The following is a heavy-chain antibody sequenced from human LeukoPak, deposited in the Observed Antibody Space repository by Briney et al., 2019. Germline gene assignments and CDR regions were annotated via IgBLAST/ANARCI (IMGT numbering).Heavy chain of an antibody. Sequence: PSETLSLTCTVSGGSISSGDYYWSWIRQPPGKGLEWIGYIYYSGSTYYNPSLKSRVTISVDTSKNQFSLKLSSVTAADTAVYYCAGVDTVTTVSFGWFDPWGQGTLVTVSS. CDR1: GGSISSGDYY. J-gene: IGHJ5*02. D-gene: IGHD4-17*01. CDR2: IYYSGST. V-gene: IGHV4-30-4*01. CDR3: AGVDTVTTVSFGWFDP.